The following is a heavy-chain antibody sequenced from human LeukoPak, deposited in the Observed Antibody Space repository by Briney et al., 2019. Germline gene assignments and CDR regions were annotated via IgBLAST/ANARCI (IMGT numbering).Heavy chain of an antibody. CDR3: AKDRVVRGVMGAFDI. Sequence: GGSLRLSCAASGFTFSSYDMHWVRQVTGKGLEWVSIITTAGDTYYSGSVKGRFTISRENAKNSLYLQMNSLRAGDTAVYYCAKDRVVRGVMGAFDIWGQGTMDTVSS. D-gene: IGHD3-10*01. J-gene: IGHJ3*02. CDR2: ITTAGDT. CDR1: GFTFSSYD. V-gene: IGHV3-13*01.